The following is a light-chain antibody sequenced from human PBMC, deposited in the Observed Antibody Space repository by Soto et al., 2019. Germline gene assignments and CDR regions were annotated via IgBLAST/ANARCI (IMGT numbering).Light chain of an antibody. CDR3: SSYAGSRNV. V-gene: IGLV2-8*01. J-gene: IGLJ1*01. CDR1: SSDVGGYNY. Sequence: QSALTQPPSASGSTGQSVAISCTGTSSDVGGYNYVSWYQQHPGKAPKLMIYEVNKRPSGVPDRFSGSKSGNTASLTVSGLQAEDEADYYCSSYAGSRNVFGTGTKVTVL. CDR2: EVN.